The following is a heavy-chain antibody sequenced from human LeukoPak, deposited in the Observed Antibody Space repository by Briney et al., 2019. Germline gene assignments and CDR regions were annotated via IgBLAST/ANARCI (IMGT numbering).Heavy chain of an antibody. CDR3: ASSIAVADFDY. J-gene: IGHJ4*02. CDR1: GFTFSIHA. CDR2: ITGNSVNT. Sequence: GGSLRLSCAASGFTFSIHAMNWVRQAPRKGLEWVSVITGNSVNTFYADSVKGRFTISRDNSKNTLYMYMNSLRAEDTAVYYCASSIAVADFDYWGQGTLVTVSS. D-gene: IGHD6-19*01. V-gene: IGHV3-23*01.